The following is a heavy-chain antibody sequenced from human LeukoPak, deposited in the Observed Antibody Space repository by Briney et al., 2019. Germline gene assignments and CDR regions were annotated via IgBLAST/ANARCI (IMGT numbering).Heavy chain of an antibody. D-gene: IGHD3-22*01. Sequence: GGSLRLSCAVSGFTFSSYAVSWVRQAPGKGLEWVSGLSGTGGTTYSADSVKGRFTISRDNSKNTLYLQMNSLRAEDTAIYYCAKEASSGYYTALYFDFWGQGTLVTVSS. CDR1: GFTFSSYA. CDR2: LSGTGGTT. V-gene: IGHV3-23*01. CDR3: AKEASSGYYTALYFDF. J-gene: IGHJ4*02.